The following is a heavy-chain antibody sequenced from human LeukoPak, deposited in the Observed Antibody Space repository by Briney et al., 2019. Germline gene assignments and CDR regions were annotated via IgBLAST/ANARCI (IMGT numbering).Heavy chain of an antibody. CDR2: ISGSGGST. CDR3: AKDESRYCTNGVCYPKGCDFDY. V-gene: IGHV3-23*01. J-gene: IGHJ4*02. D-gene: IGHD2-8*01. CDR1: GFTFSSYA. Sequence: PGGSLRLSCAASGFTFSSYAMSWVRQAPGKGLEWVSAISGSGGSTYYADSVKGRFTISRDNSKNTLYLQMNSLRAEDAAVYYCAKDESRYCTNGVCYPKGCDFDYWGQGTLVTVSS.